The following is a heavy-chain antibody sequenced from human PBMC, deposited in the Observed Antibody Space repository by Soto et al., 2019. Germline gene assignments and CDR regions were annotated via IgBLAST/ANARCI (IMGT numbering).Heavy chain of an antibody. V-gene: IGHV3-30*18. Sequence: LRLSCAASGFTFSSYGMHWVRQAPGKGLEWVAVISYDGSNKYYADSVKGRFTISRDNSKNTLYLQMNSLRAEDTAVYYCAKDPSYYDFWSGPLPPGMDVWGQGTTVTVSS. J-gene: IGHJ6*02. CDR2: ISYDGSNK. D-gene: IGHD3-3*01. CDR1: GFTFSSYG. CDR3: AKDPSYYDFWSGPLPPGMDV.